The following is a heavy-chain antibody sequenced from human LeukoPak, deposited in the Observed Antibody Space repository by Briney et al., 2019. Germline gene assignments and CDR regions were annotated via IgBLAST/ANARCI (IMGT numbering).Heavy chain of an antibody. J-gene: IGHJ4*02. D-gene: IGHD6-19*01. CDR3: ARDAAVADFDY. CDR1: GGTFSSYA. V-gene: IGHV1-69*04. CDR2: IIPILGIA. Sequence: SVKVSCKASGGTFSSYAISWVRQAPGQGLEWMGRIIPILGIANYAQKFQGRVTITADKSTSTAYMELSSLRSDDTAVYYCARDAAVADFDYWGQGTLVTVSS.